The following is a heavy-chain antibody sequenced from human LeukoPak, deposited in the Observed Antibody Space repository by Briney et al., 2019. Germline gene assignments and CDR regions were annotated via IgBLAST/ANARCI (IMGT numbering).Heavy chain of an antibody. D-gene: IGHD1-26*01. CDR1: GGSISSGGYY. Sequence: SETLSLTCTVSGGSISSGGYYWSWIRQHPGKGLEWIGYIYYSGSTYYNPSLKSRVTISVDTSKNQFSLKVSSVTAADTAVYYCASSGSYGGHFDYWGQGTLVTVSS. J-gene: IGHJ4*02. CDR2: IYYSGST. CDR3: ASSGSYGGHFDY. V-gene: IGHV4-31*03.